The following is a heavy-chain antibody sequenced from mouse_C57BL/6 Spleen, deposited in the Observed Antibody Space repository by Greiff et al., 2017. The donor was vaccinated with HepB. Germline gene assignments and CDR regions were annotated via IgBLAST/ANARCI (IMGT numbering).Heavy chain of an antibody. J-gene: IGHJ4*01. CDR3: ARERGEWLLPYYYAMDY. CDR2: IYPRSGNT. CDR1: GYTFTSYG. V-gene: IGHV1-81*01. D-gene: IGHD2-3*01. Sequence: QVQLKQSGAELARPGASVKLSCKASGYTFTSYGISWVKQRTGQGLEWIGEIYPRSGNTYYNEKFKGKATLTADKSSSTAYMELRSLTSEDSAVYFCARERGEWLLPYYYAMDYWGQGTSVTVSS.